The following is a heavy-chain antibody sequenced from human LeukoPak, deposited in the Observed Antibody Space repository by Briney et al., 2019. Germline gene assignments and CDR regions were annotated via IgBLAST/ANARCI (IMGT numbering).Heavy chain of an antibody. Sequence: GESLKISCKGPGYSFTSYWIGCVRQMPGKGLEWMGIIDPGDSDTRYSPSFQGQVTISADKSISTAYLQWSSLKASDTAMYYCARLRTYYYDSSGYYYFDYWGQGTLVTVSS. CDR3: ARLRTYYYDSSGYYYFDY. J-gene: IGHJ4*02. CDR2: IDPGDSDT. CDR1: GYSFTSYW. D-gene: IGHD3-22*01. V-gene: IGHV5-51*01.